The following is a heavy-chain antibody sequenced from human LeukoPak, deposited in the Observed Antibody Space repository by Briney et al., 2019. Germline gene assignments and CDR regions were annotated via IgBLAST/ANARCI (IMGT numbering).Heavy chain of an antibody. D-gene: IGHD3-22*01. CDR1: GFSFSSYV. J-gene: IGHJ3*02. V-gene: IGHV3-23*01. CDR3: AKDREGSYYYDTNGVDAFDI. CDR2: ISGGGGST. Sequence: GALRLSCAASGFSFSSYVLSWVRQAPGKGLEWVSPISGGGGSTYYADSVKGRFIISRDNSKNTLYLQMNSLRAEDTAVYYCAKDREGSYYYDTNGVDAFDIWGQGTMVTVSS.